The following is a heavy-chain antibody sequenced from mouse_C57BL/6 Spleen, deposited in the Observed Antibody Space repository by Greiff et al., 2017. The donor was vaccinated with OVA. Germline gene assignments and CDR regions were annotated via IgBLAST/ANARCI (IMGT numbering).Heavy chain of an antibody. J-gene: IGHJ3*01. CDR2: ISSGSSNI. CDR3: AMPDYVGGVFAN. CDR1: GFTFSDYG. Sequence: VLLVESGAGLVKPGGSLKLSCAASGFTFSDYGMHWVRQAPEQGLEWVAYISSGSSNIYYADTVKGRFTISRNNAKNTLFLQMTSLRSEDTAMYCCAMPDYVGGVFANWGQVTLVSVSA. V-gene: IGHV5-17*01. D-gene: IGHD2-4*01.